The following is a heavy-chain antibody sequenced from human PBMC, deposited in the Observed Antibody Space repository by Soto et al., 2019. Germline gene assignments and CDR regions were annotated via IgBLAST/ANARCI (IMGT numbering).Heavy chain of an antibody. CDR1: GFTFSSYA. J-gene: IGHJ5*02. CDR3: AKDTRAYSSGLNWFDP. Sequence: GGSLRLSCAASGFTFSSYAMSWVRQAPGKGLEWVSAISGSGGSTYYADSVKGRFTISRDNSKNTLYLQMNSLRAEDTAVYYCAKDTRAYSSGLNWFDPWGQGTLVTVS. CDR2: ISGSGGST. D-gene: IGHD6-19*01. V-gene: IGHV3-23*01.